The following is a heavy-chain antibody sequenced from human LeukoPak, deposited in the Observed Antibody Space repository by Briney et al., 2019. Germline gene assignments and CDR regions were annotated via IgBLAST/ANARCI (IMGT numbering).Heavy chain of an antibody. CDR2: INAGNGNT. D-gene: IGHD1-14*01. V-gene: IGHV1-3*01. CDR1: GYTFTSYA. CDR3: ARYNRNGDFDY. J-gene: IGHJ4*02. Sequence: GASVKVSCKASGYTFTSYAMHWVRQAPGQRLEWMGWINAGNGNTKFSQKLQGRVTITRDTSASTAYMELSSLKSEDTAVYYCARYNRNGDFDYWGRGTLVTVSS.